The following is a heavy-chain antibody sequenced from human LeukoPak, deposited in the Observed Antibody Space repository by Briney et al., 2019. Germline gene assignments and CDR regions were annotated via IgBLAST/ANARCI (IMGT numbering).Heavy chain of an antibody. D-gene: IGHD3-22*01. CDR1: QYTFTGYY. V-gene: IGHV1-2*02. CDR2: VNANSGGT. J-gene: IGHJ4*02. CDR3: ARALTLHYYDSSGYFDY. Sequence: ASVKVSCKASQYTFTGYYMHWVRQAPGQGLEWMGWVNANSGGTNYAQKFQGRVTMTRDTSISTAYMELSRLRSDDTAVYYCARALTLHYYDSSGYFDYWGQGTLVTVSS.